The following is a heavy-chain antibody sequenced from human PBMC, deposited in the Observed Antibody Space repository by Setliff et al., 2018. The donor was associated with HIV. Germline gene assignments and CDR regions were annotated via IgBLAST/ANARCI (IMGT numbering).Heavy chain of an antibody. CDR1: GYTFTGYF. D-gene: IGHD3-9*01. CDR2: INPNTGDT. V-gene: IGHV1-2*06. Sequence: GASVKVSCKASGYTFTGYFIHWVRQAPGQGLEWMGRINPNTGDTNYAQKFQDRVTMTRDTSINTAYMELSRLRSDDTAVYYCAREYDVLTGYNISAFDIWGQGTMVTVSS. J-gene: IGHJ3*02. CDR3: AREYDVLTGYNISAFDI.